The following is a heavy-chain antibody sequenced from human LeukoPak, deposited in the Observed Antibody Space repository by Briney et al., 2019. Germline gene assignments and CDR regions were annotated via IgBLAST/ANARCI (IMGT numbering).Heavy chain of an antibody. Sequence: ASVKVSCKASGYTFTGYYMHWVRQAPGQGLEWMGWINPNSGGTNYAQKFQGRVTMTRDTSISTAYMELSRLRSDDTVVYYCASGQDSSGWYDEPGFDYWGQGTLVTVSS. CDR3: ASGQDSSGWYDEPGFDY. D-gene: IGHD6-19*01. J-gene: IGHJ4*02. CDR2: INPNSGGT. CDR1: GYTFTGYY. V-gene: IGHV1-2*02.